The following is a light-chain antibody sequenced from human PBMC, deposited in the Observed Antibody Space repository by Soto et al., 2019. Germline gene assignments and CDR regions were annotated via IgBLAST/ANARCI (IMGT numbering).Light chain of an antibody. CDR3: QQYGSSPYT. CDR1: QSVSSSY. CDR2: GAS. J-gene: IGKJ2*01. Sequence: EIVLTHSPGTLSLSPGERATLSCRAGQSVSSSYVAWFQQKPGQAPRLLIYGASTRATGIPDRFSGSESGTDFTLTISRLEPEDFAVYYCQQYGSSPYTFGQGARMEIK. V-gene: IGKV3-20*01.